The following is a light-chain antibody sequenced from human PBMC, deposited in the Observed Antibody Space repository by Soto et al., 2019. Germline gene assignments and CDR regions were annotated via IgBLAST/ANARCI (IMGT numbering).Light chain of an antibody. Sequence: QSVLTQPPSVSVAPGPRVTISCTGYNSNIGAGYDVHWYQQLPGTAPKLLIYGNSNRPSGVPDRFSASKSGTSASLAITGLQAEDEADYYCQSYDSRLSGWVFGGGTKLTVL. CDR3: QSYDSRLSGWV. CDR1: NSNIGAGYD. CDR2: GNS. V-gene: IGLV1-40*01. J-gene: IGLJ3*02.